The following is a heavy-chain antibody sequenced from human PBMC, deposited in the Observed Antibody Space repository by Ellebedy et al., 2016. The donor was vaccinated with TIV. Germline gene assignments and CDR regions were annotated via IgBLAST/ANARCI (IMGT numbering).Heavy chain of an antibody. CDR3: ARDRISASGIFDY. V-gene: IGHV3-33*07. Sequence: GESLKISCAASGFTFSTYAMSWVRQAPGKGLEWVAVIWFDGSNKYYADSVKGRFTISRDNSKNTLYLQMNSLRAEDTAVYYCARDRISASGIFDYWGQGTLVTVSS. CDR2: IWFDGSNK. CDR1: GFTFSTYA. J-gene: IGHJ4*02. D-gene: IGHD6-13*01.